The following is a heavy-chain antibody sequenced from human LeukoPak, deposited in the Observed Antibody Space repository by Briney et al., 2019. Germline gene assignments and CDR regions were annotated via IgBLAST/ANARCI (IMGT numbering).Heavy chain of an antibody. J-gene: IGHJ5*02. CDR3: ERPPRGVTGWLEP. D-gene: IGHD2-21*02. V-gene: IGHV4-39*01. Sequence: SETLSLTCTVSGGSISSSSYYWGWIRQPRGEGREWLGSIYYSGSTYYNPSLKIRLTISVDTSKNQFSLKQTSVTAADTAVYYCERPPRGVTGWLEPWGEGTLVRVSS. CDR1: GGSISSSSYY. CDR2: IYYSGST.